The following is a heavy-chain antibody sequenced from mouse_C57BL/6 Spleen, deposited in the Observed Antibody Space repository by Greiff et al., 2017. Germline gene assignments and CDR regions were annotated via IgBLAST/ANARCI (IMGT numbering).Heavy chain of an antibody. CDR2: ISYDGSN. CDR1: GYSITSGYY. J-gene: IGHJ3*01. D-gene: IGHD2-4*01. Sequence: EVQLVESGPGLVKPSQSLSLTCSVTGYSITSGYYWNWIRQFPGNKLEWMGYISYDGSNNYNPSLKNRISITRDTSKNQYFLKLNSVTTEDTATYYCARGYDYHGDWGQGTLVTVSA. V-gene: IGHV3-6*01. CDR3: ARGYDYHGD.